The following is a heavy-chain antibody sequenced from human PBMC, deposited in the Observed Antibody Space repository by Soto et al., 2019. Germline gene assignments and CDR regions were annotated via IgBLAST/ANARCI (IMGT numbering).Heavy chain of an antibody. CDR3: ARGAKYYYDSSGYYYIFHY. Sequence: ASVKVSCKTSGYAFTNYAIHWVRQAPGQSFEWMGWINAADGNTKYSQKVQGRVTITRDTSASTAYMELSSLRSEDTAVYYCARGAKYYYDSSGYYYIFHYWGQGTLVTVS. CDR1: GYAFTNYA. V-gene: IGHV1-3*01. D-gene: IGHD3-22*01. CDR2: INAADGNT. J-gene: IGHJ4*02.